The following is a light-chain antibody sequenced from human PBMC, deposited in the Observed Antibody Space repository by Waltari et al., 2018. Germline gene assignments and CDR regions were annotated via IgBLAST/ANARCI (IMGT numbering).Light chain of an antibody. CDR3: QSYDASLGASL. Sequence: QSVLTPPPSVSGAPGPRVTISCPGSITSIGPGSDVHWYQQFQGPVPKRLHFADSNRPSGVPYRFSGSVSGTTASLAITGLQADDEADYYCQSYDASLGASLFGGGTKVTVL. V-gene: IGLV1-40*01. CDR2: ADS. J-gene: IGLJ2*01. CDR1: ITSIGPGSD.